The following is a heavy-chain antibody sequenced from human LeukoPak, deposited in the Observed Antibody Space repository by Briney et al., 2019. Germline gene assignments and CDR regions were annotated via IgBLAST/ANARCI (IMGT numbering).Heavy chain of an antibody. Sequence: SETLSLTCAVYGGTFSGYYWGWIRQPPGKGLDWIGDIDHSGSANYNPSLKSRVTTSVDTSKNQFSLKLSSVTAADTAVYYCARARGTEAIDYWGQGTLVTVSS. CDR1: GGTFSGYY. CDR2: IDHSGSA. V-gene: IGHV4-34*01. J-gene: IGHJ4*02. CDR3: ARARGTEAIDY. D-gene: IGHD6-25*01.